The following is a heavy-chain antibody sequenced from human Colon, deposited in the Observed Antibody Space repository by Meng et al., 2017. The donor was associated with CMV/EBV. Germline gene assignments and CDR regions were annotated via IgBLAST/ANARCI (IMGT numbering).Heavy chain of an antibody. D-gene: IGHD3-3*01. CDR3: ARGRGRMTVFGVVIGFDS. J-gene: IGHJ4*02. V-gene: IGHV4-34*01. Sequence: CFRVYYWSWFRQPPGKGLEWIGGMNHSGNLNHNPSLKSRLTISIDTSKIQFSLKLNSMTAADTAVYYCARGRGRMTVFGVVIGFDSWGQGTLVTVSS. CDR1: CFRVYY. CDR2: MNHSGNL.